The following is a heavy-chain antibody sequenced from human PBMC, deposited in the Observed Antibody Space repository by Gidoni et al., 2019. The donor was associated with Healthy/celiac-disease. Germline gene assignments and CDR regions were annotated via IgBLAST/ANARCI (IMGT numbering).Heavy chain of an antibody. CDR1: AFTFCSYS. Sequence: VQLLESGGGLVMPGGSLRLPSSASAFTFCSYSMNWVRQAPGKGLEWVSAIRSSSSNIYYADSVKGRFTISRDNAKNSLYLQMNSLRAEDTAVYYCAREHYYGAGMTGGDYWGQGTLVTVSS. CDR2: IRSSSSNI. V-gene: IGHV3-21*01. CDR3: AREHYYGAGMTGGDY. J-gene: IGHJ4*02. D-gene: IGHD3-10*01.